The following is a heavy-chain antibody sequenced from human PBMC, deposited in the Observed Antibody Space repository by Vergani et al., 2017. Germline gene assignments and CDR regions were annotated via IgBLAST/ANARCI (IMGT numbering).Heavy chain of an antibody. CDR1: GFTFSNAW. D-gene: IGHD3-22*01. CDR2: IKSKTDGGTT. J-gene: IGHJ3*02. V-gene: IGHV3-15*01. CDR3: ARDPLPLAPYYYDSSGYAFDI. Sequence: EVQLVESGGGLVKPGGSLRLSCAASGFTFSNAWMSWVRQAPGKGLEWVGRIKSKTDGGTTDYAAPVKGRFTISRDNSKNTLYLQMNSLRAEDTAVYYCARDPLPLAPYYYDSSGYAFDIWGQGTMVTVSS.